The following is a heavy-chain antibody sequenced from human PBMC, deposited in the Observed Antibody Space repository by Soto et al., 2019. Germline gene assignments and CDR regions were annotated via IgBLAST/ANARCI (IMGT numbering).Heavy chain of an antibody. CDR3: AKVGRSGWYFDL. D-gene: IGHD2-15*01. Sequence: EVQLLESGGGLVQPGGSLRLSCAASGFTFSSYAMSWVRQAPGKGLEWVSAISGSGGSTYYADSVKGRFTISRDNSKNTLYLQMNSLRGEDTAVYYCAKVGRSGWYFDLWGRGTLVTVSS. CDR1: GFTFSSYA. CDR2: ISGSGGST. J-gene: IGHJ2*01. V-gene: IGHV3-23*01.